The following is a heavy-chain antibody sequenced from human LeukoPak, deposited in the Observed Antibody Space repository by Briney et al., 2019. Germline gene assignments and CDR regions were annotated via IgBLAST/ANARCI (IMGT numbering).Heavy chain of an antibody. D-gene: IGHD1-26*01. V-gene: IGHV3-23*01. J-gene: IGHJ4*02. CDR3: AKDFVGALDY. Sequence: PGGSLRLSCAASGFTFSSYAMSWVRQAPGKGLEWVSAISGSGGSTYYANSVKGQFTISRDNYKHTLYLQMNSLRAEDTAVYYSAKDFVGALDYWGQGTLVTVSS. CDR1: GFTFSSYA. CDR2: ISGSGGST.